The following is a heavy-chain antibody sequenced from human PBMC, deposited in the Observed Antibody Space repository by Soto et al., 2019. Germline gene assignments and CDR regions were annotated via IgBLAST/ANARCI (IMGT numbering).Heavy chain of an antibody. CDR2: INAANGIT. J-gene: IGHJ6*02. V-gene: IGHV1-3*01. CDR3: ARAPSMLFCASGAYFYRYGFDV. D-gene: IGHD2-8*01. CDR1: GYIFPDYA. Sequence: QVQLVQSGAEVKKPGASAKVSCKASGYIFPDYAIHWGRQAPGQRLEWMGWINAANGITKYSQKFQGRVTFTRDTSANTAYREVTRPKSEDTALYFCARAPSMLFCASGAYFYRYGFDVWGPGTTVTVSS.